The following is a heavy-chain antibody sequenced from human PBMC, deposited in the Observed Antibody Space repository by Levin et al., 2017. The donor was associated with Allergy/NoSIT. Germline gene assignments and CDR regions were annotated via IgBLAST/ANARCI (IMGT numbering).Heavy chain of an antibody. CDR1: GFTFTTYA. J-gene: IGHJ4*02. Sequence: SSETLSLTCAASGFTFTTYAMTWVRQAPGKGLEWVSGISESGGSTYYADSVKGRFTISRDNSKNTLYLQMNSLRAEDTAIYYCAKDTPALSAGPYFDCWGQGTLVTVSS. CDR3: AKDTPALSAGPYFDC. D-gene: IGHD2-2*01. CDR2: ISESGGST. V-gene: IGHV3-23*01.